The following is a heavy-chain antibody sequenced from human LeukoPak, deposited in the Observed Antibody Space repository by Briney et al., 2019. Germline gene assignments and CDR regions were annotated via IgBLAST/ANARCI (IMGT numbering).Heavy chain of an antibody. J-gene: IGHJ4*02. CDR1: GYTFTGYY. CDR3: AREVAQYYDSSGYYWRYFDY. D-gene: IGHD3-22*01. Sequence: ASVKVSCKASGYTFTGYYMHWVRQAPGQGLEWMGRINPNSGGTNYAQKFQGRVTMTRDTSISTAYMELSRLRSDDTAVYYCAREVAQYYDSSGYYWRYFDYWGQGTLVTVSS. V-gene: IGHV1-2*06. CDR2: INPNSGGT.